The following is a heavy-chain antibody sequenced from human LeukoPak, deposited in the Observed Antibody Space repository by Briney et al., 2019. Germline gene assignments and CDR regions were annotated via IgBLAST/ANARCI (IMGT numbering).Heavy chain of an antibody. Sequence: PGGSLRLSCAASGFTFSSYAMSWVRQAPGKGLEWVSAISGSGGSTYYADSVKGRFTISRDNSKNTLYLQMNSLRAEDTAVYYCAKDHGYYDSSGYCPGWFDPWGQGTLVTVSS. CDR2: ISGSGGST. V-gene: IGHV3-23*01. CDR1: GFTFSSYA. CDR3: AKDHGYYDSSGYCPGWFDP. D-gene: IGHD3-22*01. J-gene: IGHJ5*02.